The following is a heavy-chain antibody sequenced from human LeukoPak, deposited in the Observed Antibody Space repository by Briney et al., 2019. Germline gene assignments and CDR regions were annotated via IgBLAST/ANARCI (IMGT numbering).Heavy chain of an antibody. CDR3: ARDGNIVVVPAATWFDP. J-gene: IGHJ5*02. D-gene: IGHD2-2*01. V-gene: IGHV1-2*02. CDR2: INPNSGGT. CDR1: GYTFTGYY. Sequence: GASVKVSCKASGYTFTGYYMHWVRQAPGQGLEWMGWINPNSGGTNYAQKSQGRVTMTRDTSISTAYMELSRLRSDDTAVYYCARDGNIVVVPAATWFDPWGQGTLVTVSS.